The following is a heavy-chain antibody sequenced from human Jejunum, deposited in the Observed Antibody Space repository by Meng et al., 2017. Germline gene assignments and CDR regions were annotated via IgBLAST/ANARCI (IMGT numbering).Heavy chain of an antibody. V-gene: IGHV3-7*01. D-gene: IGHD6-19*01. J-gene: IGHJ4*02. CDR1: GFTFSTYW. CDR3: AGWDSRNY. CDR2: IGPDGSEK. Sequence: GESLKISCVGSGFTFSTYWMNWVRQAPGKRLEWVANIGPDGSEKRVVVSVKGRFTVSRDNAKNSLFLQMNSLRVDDTAVYYCAGWDSRNYWGQGTLVTVSS.